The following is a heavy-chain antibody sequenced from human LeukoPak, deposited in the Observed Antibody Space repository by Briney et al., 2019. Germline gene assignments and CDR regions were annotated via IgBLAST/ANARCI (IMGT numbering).Heavy chain of an antibody. J-gene: IGHJ1*01. V-gene: IGHV3-11*06. CDR3: ASSPGAGSARYFQH. D-gene: IGHD6-19*01. CDR2: ISSSSSYT. Sequence: GGSLGLSCAASGFTFSDYYMSWIRQAPGKGLEWVSYISSSSSYTNYADSVKGRFTISRDNAKNSLYLQMNSLRAEDTAVYYCASSPGAGSARYFQHWGQGTLVTVSS. CDR1: GFTFSDYY.